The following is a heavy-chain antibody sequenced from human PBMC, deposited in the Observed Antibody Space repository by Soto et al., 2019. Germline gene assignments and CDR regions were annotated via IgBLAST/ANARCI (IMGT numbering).Heavy chain of an antibody. CDR1: GFTFSCSA. J-gene: IGHJ5*02. CDR3: TRPKNYGGNGWFDP. D-gene: IGHD4-17*01. V-gene: IGHV3-73*01. Sequence: PGGSLRLSCAASGFTFSCSAMHWVRQASGKGLEWVGRIRSKANSYATAYAASVKGRFTISRDDSKNTAYLQMNSLKTEDTAVYYCTRPKNYGGNGWFDPWGQGTLVTVSS. CDR2: IRSKANSYAT.